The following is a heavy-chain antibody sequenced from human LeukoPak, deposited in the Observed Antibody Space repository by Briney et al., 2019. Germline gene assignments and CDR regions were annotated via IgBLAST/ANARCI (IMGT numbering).Heavy chain of an antibody. CDR3: ARWGEASLLLLVAF. J-gene: IGHJ4*02. CDR1: GYTFTAY. V-gene: IGHV1-2*02. Sequence: ASVTVSCTASGYTFTAYMHWVRQAPGQGLEWMGWINPNSGGTNDAQKFQGRVTMNRDTSISTAYMELKRLRSDDTAVYYCARWGEASLLLLVAFCGQGTLVTVSS. D-gene: IGHD3-16*01. CDR2: INPNSGGT.